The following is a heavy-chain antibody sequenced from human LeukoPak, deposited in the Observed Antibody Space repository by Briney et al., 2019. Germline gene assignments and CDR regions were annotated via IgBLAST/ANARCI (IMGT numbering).Heavy chain of an antibody. CDR2: INHSGST. CDR1: GGSFSGYY. D-gene: IGHD1-26*01. J-gene: IGHJ2*01. Sequence: PSETLSLTCAVYGGSFSGYYWSWIRQPPGKGLEWIGEINHSGSTNYNPSLKSRVTISVDTSKNQFSLKLSSVTAADTAVYHCARSQRGGSYWLYWYFDLWGRGTLVTVSS. CDR3: ARSQRGGSYWLYWYFDL. V-gene: IGHV4-34*01.